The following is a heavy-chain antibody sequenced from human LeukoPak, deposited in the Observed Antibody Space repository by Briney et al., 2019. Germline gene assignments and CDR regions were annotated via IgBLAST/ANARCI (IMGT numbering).Heavy chain of an antibody. CDR1: GYTFTGYY. CDR3: ARSWRFCSGDSCYPIDY. CDR2: INPNSGGT. V-gene: IGHV1-2*02. D-gene: IGHD2-15*01. Sequence: ASVKVSCKASGYTFTGYYMHWVRQAPGQGLEWMGWINPNSGGTYYAQKFRGRVTMTRDTSISTAYMELSRLRSDDTAVYYCARSWRFCSGDSCYPIDYWGQGTLVTVSS. J-gene: IGHJ4*02.